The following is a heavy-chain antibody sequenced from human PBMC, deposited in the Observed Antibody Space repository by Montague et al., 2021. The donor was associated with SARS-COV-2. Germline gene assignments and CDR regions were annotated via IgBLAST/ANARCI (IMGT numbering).Heavy chain of an antibody. Sequence: SLRLSCAASGFTFSRYWMHWVRQVPGKGLLWVSRINIDGSRTTYADSVKGRFTTSRDNAKNTLFLQMNGLRADDTAVYYCTRSGDGVYYGMDVWGQGTTVTVSS. CDR2: INIDGSRT. J-gene: IGHJ6*02. CDR1: GFTFSRYW. D-gene: IGHD2-21*02. CDR3: TRSGDGVYYGMDV. V-gene: IGHV3-74*03.